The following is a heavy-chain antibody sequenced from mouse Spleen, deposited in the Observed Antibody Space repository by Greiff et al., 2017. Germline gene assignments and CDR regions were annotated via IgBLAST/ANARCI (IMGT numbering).Heavy chain of an antibody. CDR3: ARERTFAY. V-gene: IGHV1-42*01. Sequence: VQLKESGPELVKPGASVKISCKASGYSFTGYYMNWVKQSPEKSLEWIGEINPSTGGTTYNQKFKAKATLTVDKSSSTAYMQLKSLTSEDSAVYYCARERTFAYWGQGTLVTVSA. CDR2: INPSTGGT. CDR1: GYSFTGYY. J-gene: IGHJ3*01.